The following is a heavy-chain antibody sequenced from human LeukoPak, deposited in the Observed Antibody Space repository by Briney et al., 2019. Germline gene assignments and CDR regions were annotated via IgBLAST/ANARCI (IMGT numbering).Heavy chain of an antibody. J-gene: IGHJ4*02. D-gene: IGHD6-6*01. CDR2: IKQDGSEK. CDR1: GFTFSSYW. CDR3: ARVEDEYSSSSLDY. V-gene: IGHV3-7*01. Sequence: GGSLRLSCEDSGFTFSSYWMHWVRQAPGKGLEWVANIKQDGSEKYYVDSVKGRFTISRDNAKNSLYLQMNSLRAEDTAVYYCARVEDEYSSSSLDYWGQGTLVTVSS.